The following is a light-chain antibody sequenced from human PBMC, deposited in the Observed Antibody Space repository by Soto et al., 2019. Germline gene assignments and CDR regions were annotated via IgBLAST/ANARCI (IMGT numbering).Light chain of an antibody. CDR2: AS. Sequence: DIQMTQSPSSLSASVGDRVTITCRASQSISTYLNWYQQKPGKAPKLLIYASSLQSGVPSRFSGSGSGTDFTLTISSLQPEDFATYYCQQSYSTPNNFGHGTRLENK. CDR1: QSISTY. CDR3: QQSYSTPNN. J-gene: IGKJ5*01. V-gene: IGKV1-39*01.